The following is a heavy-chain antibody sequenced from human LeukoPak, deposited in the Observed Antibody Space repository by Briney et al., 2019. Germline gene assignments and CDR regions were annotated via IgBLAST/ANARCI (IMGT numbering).Heavy chain of an antibody. D-gene: IGHD5-18*01. CDR2: INVGNGNT. CDR3: AREKGYKYGYDY. J-gene: IGHJ4*02. V-gene: IGHV1-3*01. Sequence: ASVKVSCKASGYTFTNYPIHWVRQVPGQRPEWMGWINVGNGNTKYSQKFQDRVSITRDTSATTASVELSSLRSEDTAVYYCAREKGYKYGYDYWGQGTLDTVSS. CDR1: GYTFTNYP.